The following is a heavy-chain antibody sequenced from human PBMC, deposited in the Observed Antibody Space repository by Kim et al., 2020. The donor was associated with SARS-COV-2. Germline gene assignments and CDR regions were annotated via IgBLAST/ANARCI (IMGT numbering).Heavy chain of an antibody. V-gene: IGHV4-31*01. Sequence: YYNPSLKSLVTISLDTSKNQFSLELSSVPAAVTAVYYCARDRTARRRFDPGGQGTLVTVSS. J-gene: IGHJ5*02. CDR3: ARDRTARRRFDP.